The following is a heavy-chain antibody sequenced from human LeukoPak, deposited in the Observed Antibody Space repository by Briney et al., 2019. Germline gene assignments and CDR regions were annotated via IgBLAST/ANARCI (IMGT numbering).Heavy chain of an antibody. Sequence: GGSLRLSCAASGFTFSSYAMHWVRQAPGKGLEWVAVISYDGSNKYYADSVKGRFTISRDNSKNTLYLQMSSLRAEDTAVYYCAREGATTGSGYPNWFDPWGQGTLVTVSS. CDR3: AREGATTGSGYPNWFDP. V-gene: IGHV3-30*04. J-gene: IGHJ5*02. D-gene: IGHD3-22*01. CDR1: GFTFSSYA. CDR2: ISYDGSNK.